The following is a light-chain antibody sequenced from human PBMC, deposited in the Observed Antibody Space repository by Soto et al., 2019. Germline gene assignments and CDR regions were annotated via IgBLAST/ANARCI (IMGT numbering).Light chain of an antibody. J-gene: IGLJ1*01. Sequence: QSVLTQPPSASGTPGQRVTISCSGSSSNIGSNTVNWYQQLPGTAPKLLIYSNNQRPSGVPDRFSGSKSGTSASLAISGLQSEDEADYYCAAWDDSLTAYVVGTVSKVTGL. CDR1: SSNIGSNT. CDR3: AAWDDSLTAYV. CDR2: SNN. V-gene: IGLV1-44*01.